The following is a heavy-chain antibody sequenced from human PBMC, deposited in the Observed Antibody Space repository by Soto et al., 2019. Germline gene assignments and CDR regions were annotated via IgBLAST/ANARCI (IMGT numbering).Heavy chain of an antibody. CDR2: IKSKTDGGTT. V-gene: IGHV3-15*01. J-gene: IGHJ4*02. CDR3: TVYGGNGGFDS. Sequence: EVQLVVSGGGLVKPGGSLRLSCAASGFTFSIAWMSWVRQAPGKGLEWVGRIKSKTDGGTTDYAAPVKGRFTISRDDSKNTLWLQMNSLKIEDTAVYYCTVYGGNGGFDSWGQGTLVTVSS. D-gene: IGHD4-17*01. CDR1: GFTFSIAW.